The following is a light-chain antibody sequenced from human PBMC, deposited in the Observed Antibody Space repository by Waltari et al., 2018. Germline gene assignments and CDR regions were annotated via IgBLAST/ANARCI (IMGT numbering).Light chain of an antibody. CDR2: EVN. V-gene: IGLV2-23*02. J-gene: IGLJ2*01. CDR1: NRYVGSYNL. CDR3: FSYASSATSVV. Sequence: QSALTQPASVSGSPGQSVTISCTGTNRYVGSYNLVSWYQQHPGKAPKRMIYEVNKRPPGVSSRFSGSKSGNTASLTVSEVQAEDEAEYYCFSYASSATSVVFGGGTKLTVV.